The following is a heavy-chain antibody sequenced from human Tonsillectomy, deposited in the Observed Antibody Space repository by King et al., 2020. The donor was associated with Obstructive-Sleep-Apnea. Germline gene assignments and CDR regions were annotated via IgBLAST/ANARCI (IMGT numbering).Heavy chain of an antibody. CDR3: ARFDDFWSGSYYFYYGMDV. CDR1: EFTFSNYW. CDR2: IKQDGSEK. D-gene: IGHD3-3*01. Sequence: VQLVESGGGLVQPGWSLRLSCGGSEFTFSNYWMSWVGQAPGKGLAWVDNIKQDGSEKYYVDSVKVRVTIYRDNAKYSVYLKMNSLKAEDTAVYYCARFDDFWSGSYYFYYGMDVWGQGTTVTVSS. V-gene: IGHV3-7*03. J-gene: IGHJ6*02.